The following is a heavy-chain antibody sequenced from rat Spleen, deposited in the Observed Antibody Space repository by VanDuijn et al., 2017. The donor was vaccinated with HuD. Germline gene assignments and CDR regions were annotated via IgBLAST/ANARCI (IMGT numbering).Heavy chain of an antibody. Sequence: EVQLVESGGGLVQPGRSLKLSCAASDFSFRNYYMAWVRQAPTKGLEWVATINYDGSSTFYRDYVKARFTISRDNSKSTLYLQMDSLMSEDTATYYCVRQPHTTYVYGYYFDYWGQGVMVTVSS. J-gene: IGHJ2*01. CDR1: DFSFRNYY. V-gene: IGHV5-29*01. D-gene: IGHD1-2*01. CDR3: VRQPHTTYVYGYYFDY. CDR2: INYDGSST.